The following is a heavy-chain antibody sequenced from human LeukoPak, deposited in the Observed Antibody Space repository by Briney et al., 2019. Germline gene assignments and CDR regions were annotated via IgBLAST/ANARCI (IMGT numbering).Heavy chain of an antibody. V-gene: IGHV3-23*01. CDR1: GFTFSSHW. Sequence: GGSLRLSCVASGFTFSSHWMSWVRQAPGKGLEWVSAISYNGGSTYYSDSVKGRFTISRDNSKNTVYLQMNSLRAEDTAVYYCAKPPNYGAYYYGMDVWGKGTTVTVSS. CDR3: AKPPNYGAYYYGMDV. J-gene: IGHJ6*04. CDR2: ISYNGGST. D-gene: IGHD4/OR15-4a*01.